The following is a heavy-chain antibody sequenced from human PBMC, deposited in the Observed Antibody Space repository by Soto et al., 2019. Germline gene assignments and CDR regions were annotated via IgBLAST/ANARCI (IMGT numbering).Heavy chain of an antibody. D-gene: IGHD5-12*01. J-gene: IGHJ4*02. V-gene: IGHV3-66*01. CDR1: GFTFSSYA. CDR2: IYSGGST. Sequence: GGSLRLSCAASGFTFSSYAMSWVRQAPGKGLEWVSVIYSGGSTYYADSVKGRFTISRDNSKNTLYLQMNSLRAEDTAVYYCARGVDIVATIDYWGQGTLVTVSS. CDR3: ARGVDIVATIDY.